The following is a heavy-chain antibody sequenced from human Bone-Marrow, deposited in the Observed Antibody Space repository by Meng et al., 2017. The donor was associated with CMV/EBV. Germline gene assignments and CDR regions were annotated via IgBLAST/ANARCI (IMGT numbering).Heavy chain of an antibody. D-gene: IGHD5-18*01. CDR3: ARRFAPRYSYGRIDY. CDR2: IYHSGST. J-gene: IGHJ4*02. CDR1: GGSISSSNW. Sequence: SETLSLTCAVSGGSISSSNWWSWVRQPPGKGLEWIGEIYHSGSTNYNPSLKSRVTISVDKSKNQFSLKLSSVTAADTAVYYCARRFAPRYSYGRIDYWGQGTLVTVYS. V-gene: IGHV4-4*02.